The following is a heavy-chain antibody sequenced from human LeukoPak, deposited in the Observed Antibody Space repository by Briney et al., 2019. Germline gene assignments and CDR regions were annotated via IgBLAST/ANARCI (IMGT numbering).Heavy chain of an antibody. CDR3: ARDLVVPAAIYMDV. CDR1: GFTFSSYG. Sequence: GGSLRLSCVASGFTFSSYGMHWVRQAPGKGLEWVAFIRYDGSNKYYADSVKGRFTISRDNAKNSLYLQMNSLRAEDTAVYYCARDLVVPAAIYMDVWGKGTTVTVSS. CDR2: IRYDGSNK. J-gene: IGHJ6*03. V-gene: IGHV3-30*02. D-gene: IGHD2-2*01.